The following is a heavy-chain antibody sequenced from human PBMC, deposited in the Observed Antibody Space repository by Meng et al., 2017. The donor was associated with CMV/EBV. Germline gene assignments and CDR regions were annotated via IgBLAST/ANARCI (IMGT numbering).Heavy chain of an antibody. D-gene: IGHD2-21*01. CDR2: IKGKDGGEAL. V-gene: IGHV3-15*07. CDR3: TTGLTYYFDY. CDR1: GLSFTYVS. Sequence: CAASGLSFTYVSMNWVRQAPGKGLEWVGRIKGKDGGEALEFAAPVKGRFTISRDDSRNTHYLQMSGLKTEDTAVYYCTTGLTYYFDYWGQGTLVTVSS. J-gene: IGHJ4*02.